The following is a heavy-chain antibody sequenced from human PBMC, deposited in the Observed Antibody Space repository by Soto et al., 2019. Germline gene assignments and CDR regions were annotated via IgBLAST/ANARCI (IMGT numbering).Heavy chain of an antibody. CDR3: ARGVKADYGDYNAIDY. D-gene: IGHD4-17*01. CDR2: ISSSRTYI. V-gene: IGHV3-21*01. CDR1: GFTFSHYS. Sequence: GGSLRLSCAASGFTFSHYSMNWVRQAPGKGLEWVSSISSSRTYIYYADSVKGRFTISRDNAKNSLYLQMNSLRAEDTAVYYCARGVKADYGDYNAIDYWGQGTLVTVSS. J-gene: IGHJ4*02.